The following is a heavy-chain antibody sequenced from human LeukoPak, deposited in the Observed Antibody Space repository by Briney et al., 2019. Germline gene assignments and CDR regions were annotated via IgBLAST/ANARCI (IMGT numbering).Heavy chain of an antibody. Sequence: ASVKVPCKASGYTFTSYGISWVRQAPGQGLEWMGWISAYNGNTNYAQKLQGRVTMTTDTSTSTAYMELRSLRSDDTAVYYCARVLDDYEALDAFDIWGQGTMVTVSS. J-gene: IGHJ3*02. CDR2: ISAYNGNT. CDR3: ARVLDDYEALDAFDI. CDR1: GYTFTSYG. V-gene: IGHV1-18*01. D-gene: IGHD4/OR15-4a*01.